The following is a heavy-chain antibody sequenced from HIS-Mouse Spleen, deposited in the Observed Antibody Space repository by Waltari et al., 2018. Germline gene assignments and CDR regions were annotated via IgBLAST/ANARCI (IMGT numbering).Heavy chain of an antibody. Sequence: QVQLVESGGGVVQPGRSLRRSCSASGFTFSRSAMHWVRQAPGKGLEWVAVISYDGSNKYYADSVKGRFTISRDNSKNTLYLQMNSLRAEDTAVYYCARAGDSSGWRDFDYWGQGTLVTVSS. CDR3: ARAGDSSGWRDFDY. D-gene: IGHD6-19*01. CDR2: ISYDGSNK. V-gene: IGHV3-30*04. CDR1: GFTFSRSA. J-gene: IGHJ4*02.